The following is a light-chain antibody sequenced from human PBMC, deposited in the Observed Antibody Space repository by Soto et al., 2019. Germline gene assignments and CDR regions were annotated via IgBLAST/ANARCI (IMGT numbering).Light chain of an antibody. V-gene: IGLV2-8*01. CDR1: SSDIGTYDY. CDR3: TSYTGDDFTFV. J-gene: IGLJ1*01. Sequence: QSVLTQPPSASESLGQSVTISCTGTSSDIGTYDYVSWYQQHPGRAPKLIIFEVSKRPLGVPDRFSGSKSGNTASLIVSGLQPDDEAEYHCTSYTGDDFTFVFGTGTKV. CDR2: EVS.